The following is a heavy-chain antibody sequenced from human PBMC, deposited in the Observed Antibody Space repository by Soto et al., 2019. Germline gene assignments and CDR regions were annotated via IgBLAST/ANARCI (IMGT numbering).Heavy chain of an antibody. Sequence: GWTPRLSCAASGFTFSNFALNWVRHAPGKGLEWVSGISGIGGSTYYADSVRGRFTISRDNSKNTVYMQMDSLRAEDSDVYDFAMSLSETVMGSIIYWGQASLVSGSS. CDR2: ISGIGGST. J-gene: IGHJ4*02. CDR3: AMSLSETVMGSIIY. CDR1: GFTFSNFA. D-gene: IGHD2-8*01. V-gene: IGHV3-23*01.